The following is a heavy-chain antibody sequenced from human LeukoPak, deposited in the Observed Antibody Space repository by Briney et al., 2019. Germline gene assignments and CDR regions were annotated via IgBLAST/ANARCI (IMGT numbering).Heavy chain of an antibody. J-gene: IGHJ4*02. CDR3: ARTPSGGIWDFDS. D-gene: IGHD2-15*01. Sequence: PSEALSLTCTVSGGSISSDDYYWSWMRQPPGEGLEWIGYIYNSGSTYYNPSLKSRVTISVDTSKNQFSLRLSSVTAADTAVYYCARTPSGGIWDFDSWGQGTLVTVSS. CDR2: IYNSGST. CDR1: GGSISSDDYY. V-gene: IGHV4-30-4*01.